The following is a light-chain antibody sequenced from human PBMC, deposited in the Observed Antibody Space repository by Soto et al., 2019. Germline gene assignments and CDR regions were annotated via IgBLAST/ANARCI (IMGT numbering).Light chain of an antibody. V-gene: IGKV1-9*01. J-gene: IGKJ2*01. Sequence: IQLTQSPSSLSASVGDRVTITCRASQAISGFLVWYQQNPGQAPKLLIYGASTLQSGVPSRFSGSGSGTDFTLTISSLQPADIPTYYCQQFKSYPYTFGQGTKLEIK. CDR3: QQFKSYPYT. CDR2: GAS. CDR1: QAISGF.